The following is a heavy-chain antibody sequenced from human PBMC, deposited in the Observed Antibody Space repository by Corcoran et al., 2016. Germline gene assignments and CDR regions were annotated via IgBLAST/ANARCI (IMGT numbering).Heavy chain of an antibody. V-gene: IGHV3-53*01. D-gene: IGHD6-19*01. Sequence: EVQLVESGGGLIQPGGSLRLSCAASGFTVSSNYMSWVRQAPGKGLEWVSVIYSGGSTYYADSVKGRFTISRDNSKNTLYLQMNSLRAEDTAVYYCAGGRAGYSSGWPFDYWGQGTLVTVSS. J-gene: IGHJ4*02. CDR3: AGGRAGYSSGWPFDY. CDR2: IYSGGST. CDR1: GFTVSSNY.